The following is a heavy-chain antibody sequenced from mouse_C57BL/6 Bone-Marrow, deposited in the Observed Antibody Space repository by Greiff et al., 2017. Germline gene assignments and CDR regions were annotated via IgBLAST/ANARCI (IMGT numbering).Heavy chain of an antibody. CDR1: GYTFTDYE. D-gene: IGHD2-4*01. CDR2: IDPETGGT. J-gene: IGHJ2*01. Sequence: QVQLQQSGAELVRPGASVTLSCKASGYTFTDYEMHWVKQTPVHGLEWIGAIDPETGGTAYNQKFKGKAILTADKSSSTAYMERRSLTSEDSAVYYCTRGGDDYPYFDYWGQGTTLTVSS. V-gene: IGHV1-15*01. CDR3: TRGGDDYPYFDY.